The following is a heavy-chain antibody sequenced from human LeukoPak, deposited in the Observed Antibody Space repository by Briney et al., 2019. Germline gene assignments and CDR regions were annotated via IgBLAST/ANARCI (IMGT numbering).Heavy chain of an antibody. J-gene: IGHJ4*02. V-gene: IGHV3-30*18. Sequence: GGSLRLSCAASGFTFSSYGMHCVRQAPGKGLEWVAVISYDGSNKYYADSVKGRFTISRDNSKNTLYLQMNSLRAEDTAVYYCAKDLGYVCSGGSCYQADYWGQGTLVTVSS. CDR3: AKDLGYVCSGGSCYQADY. D-gene: IGHD2-15*01. CDR2: ISYDGSNK. CDR1: GFTFSSYG.